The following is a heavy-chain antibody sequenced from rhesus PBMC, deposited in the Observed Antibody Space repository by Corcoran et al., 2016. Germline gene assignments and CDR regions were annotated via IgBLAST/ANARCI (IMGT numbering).Heavy chain of an antibody. CDR1: GYSFPSDL. CDR2: SEPSDSDT. J-gene: IGHJ2*01. V-gene: IGHV5-2*01. CDR3: AKYGSSYPRYFDT. D-gene: IGHD4-29*01. Sequence: VQLLQSGAEVPRPGGSLRISCKPSGYSFPSDLLIWVLQMDGSGLEGMGASEPSDSDTRYSPSSQGQVTISADNPSSTAYLQWSSRKASDAATYYCAKYGSSYPRYFDTWGPGTPITISS.